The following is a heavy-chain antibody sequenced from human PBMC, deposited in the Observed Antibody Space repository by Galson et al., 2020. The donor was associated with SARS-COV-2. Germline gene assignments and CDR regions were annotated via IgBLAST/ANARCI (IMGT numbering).Heavy chain of an antibody. CDR2: ISSSGSTR. CDR1: GFSFNDYE. V-gene: IGHV3-48*03. D-gene: IGHD4-17*01. Sequence: GGSLRLSCAISGFSFNDYEMNWVRQAPGKGLEWVSHISSSGSTRYYADSVKGRFTISRDNAKNSLFLQMDSLRAEDTAVYYCARYSISTVNPYYYYYYMDVWGKGTTVTVSS. CDR3: ARYSISTVNPYYYYYYMDV. J-gene: IGHJ6*03.